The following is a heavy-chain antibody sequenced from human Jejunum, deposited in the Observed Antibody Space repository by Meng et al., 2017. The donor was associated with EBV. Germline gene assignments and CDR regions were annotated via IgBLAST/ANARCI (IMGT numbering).Heavy chain of an antibody. D-gene: IGHD4-17*01. V-gene: IGHV3-21*01. CDR1: GFTFSSYS. Sequence: VQAVGVGVLPVKPGGSLILSLAASGFTFSSYSMNWVRQATGKGLEWVSSISSSSNYISYPDSVEGRFTISRDNAKNSLYLQMNSLRAEDTAVYYCARDAKTVTQYYFDYWGQGTLVTVSS. J-gene: IGHJ4*02. CDR2: ISSSSNYI. CDR3: ARDAKTVTQYYFDY.